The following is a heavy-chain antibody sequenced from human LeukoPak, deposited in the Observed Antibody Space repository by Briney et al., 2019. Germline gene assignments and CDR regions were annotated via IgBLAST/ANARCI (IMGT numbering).Heavy chain of an antibody. D-gene: IGHD6-13*01. Sequence: GGSLRLSCAASGFTFTDYYMSWIRQAPGKGLEWVSYITNSGTTIYYADSVKGRFTISRDNAKNTLYLQMNSLSAEDAAVYYCAKSGSTSWYLDHWGQGTLVTVSS. CDR1: GFTFTDYY. CDR3: AKSGSTSWYLDH. J-gene: IGHJ4*02. CDR2: ITNSGTTI. V-gene: IGHV3-11*01.